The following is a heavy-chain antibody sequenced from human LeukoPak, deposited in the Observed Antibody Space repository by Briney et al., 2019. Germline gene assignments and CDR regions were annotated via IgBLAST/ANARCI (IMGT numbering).Heavy chain of an antibody. CDR3: ARSGYYSGGSCYGAFDI. D-gene: IGHD2-15*01. CDR1: GGTFSSYA. J-gene: IGHJ3*02. CDR2: IIPILGIA. Sequence: SVKVSCKASGGTFSSYAISWVRQAPGQGLEWMGRIIPILGIANYAQKFQGRVTITADKSTSTAYMELSSLRSEDTAVYYCARSGYYSGGSCYGAFDIWGQGTMVTVSS. V-gene: IGHV1-69*04.